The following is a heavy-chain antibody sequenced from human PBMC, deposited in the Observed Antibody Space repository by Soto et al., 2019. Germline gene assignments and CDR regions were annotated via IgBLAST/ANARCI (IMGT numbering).Heavy chain of an antibody. CDR2: IYYSGNT. V-gene: IGHV4-30-4*01. D-gene: IGHD6-19*01. CDR1: GGSISSGYYY. J-gene: IGHJ4*02. CDR3: ARQAPYSSGWYSSYFDN. Sequence: SETLSLTCSVSGGSISSGYYYWSWIRQPPGKGLEWIGNIYYSGNTYYNPSLKSRLIISIDTSKNQFSLKVGSVTAADTAFYYCARQAPYSSGWYSSYFDNWGPGALVTVSS.